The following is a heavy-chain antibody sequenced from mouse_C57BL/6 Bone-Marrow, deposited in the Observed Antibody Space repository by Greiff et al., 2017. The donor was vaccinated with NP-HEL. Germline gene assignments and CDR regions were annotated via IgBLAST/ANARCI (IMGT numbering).Heavy chain of an antibody. D-gene: IGHD2-4*01. J-gene: IGHJ1*03. Sequence: VQLQESGAELARPGASVKMSCKASGYTFTSYTMHWVKQRPGQGLEWIGYINPSSGYTKYNQKFKDKATLTADKSSSTAYMQLSSLTSEDSAVYYYARALYDYILWYFDVWGTGTTVTVSS. V-gene: IGHV1-4*01. CDR3: ARALYDYILWYFDV. CDR1: GYTFTSYT. CDR2: INPSSGYT.